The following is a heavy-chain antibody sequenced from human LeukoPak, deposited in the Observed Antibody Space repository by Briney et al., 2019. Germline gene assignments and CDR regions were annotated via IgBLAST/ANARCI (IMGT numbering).Heavy chain of an antibody. CDR1: GFTFSSYS. Sequence: PGGSLRLSCAASGFTFSSYSMNWVRQAPGKGLEWVSSISSSSSYIYYADSVKGRFTISRDNAKNSLYLQMNSLRAEDTAVYYCARAMDIVATIDYWGQGTLVTVSS. CDR2: ISSSSSYI. J-gene: IGHJ4*02. CDR3: ARAMDIVATIDY. V-gene: IGHV3-21*01. D-gene: IGHD5-12*01.